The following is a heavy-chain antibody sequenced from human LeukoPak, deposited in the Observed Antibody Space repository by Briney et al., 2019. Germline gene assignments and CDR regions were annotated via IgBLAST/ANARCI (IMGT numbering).Heavy chain of an antibody. D-gene: IGHD6-19*01. CDR3: VKSHSRGWYYFDS. J-gene: IGHJ4*02. V-gene: IGHV3-30*18. CDR1: GFTFRSYG. CDR2: ISSDGSNK. Sequence: PGRPLRLSCAASGFTFRSYGMHWVRQAPGKGLGRVAVISSDGSNKYYADSVKGRFTISRDNAKNTLSLQMNSLTAEDTAVYSCVKSHSRGWYYFDSWGQGTLVTVSS.